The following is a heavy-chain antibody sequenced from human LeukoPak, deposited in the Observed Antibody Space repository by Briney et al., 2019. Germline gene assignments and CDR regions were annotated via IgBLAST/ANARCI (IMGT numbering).Heavy chain of an antibody. J-gene: IGHJ3*02. CDR1: GFSFSSYG. D-gene: IGHD5-24*01. V-gene: IGHV3-74*01. CDR3: AREWHDAFDI. CDR2: INGDGSST. Sequence: GGSLRLSCVVSGFSFSSYGMHWVRQAPGKGLVWVSRINGDGSSTTYADSVRGRFTISRDDAKNALYLEMNSLRAEDTAVYYCAREWHDAFDIWGQGTMVTVSS.